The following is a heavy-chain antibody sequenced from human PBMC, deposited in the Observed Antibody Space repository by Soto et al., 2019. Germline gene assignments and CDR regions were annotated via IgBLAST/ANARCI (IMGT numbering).Heavy chain of an antibody. Sequence: EVQLLESGGGLVQPGGSLRLSCAASGFTFSSYAMSWVRQAPGKGLEWGSAISGSGGSTYYADSVKGRFTISRDNSKNTLYLQMNSLRAEDTAVYYCAKDGPMIVVVITPPYFDYWGQGTLVTVSS. CDR2: ISGSGGST. V-gene: IGHV3-23*01. CDR3: AKDGPMIVVVITPPYFDY. CDR1: GFTFSSYA. D-gene: IGHD3-22*01. J-gene: IGHJ4*02.